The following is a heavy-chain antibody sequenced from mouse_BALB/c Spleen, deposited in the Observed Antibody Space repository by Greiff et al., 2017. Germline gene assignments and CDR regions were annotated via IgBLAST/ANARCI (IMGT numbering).Heavy chain of an antibody. J-gene: IGHJ3*01. CDR3: VRHDGWLAY. V-gene: IGHV10-1*02. CDR2: IRSKSNNYAT. CDR1: GFTFNTYA. D-gene: IGHD2-3*01. Sequence: EVHLVESGGGLVQPKGSLKLSCAASGFTFNTYAMNWVRQAPGKGLEWVARIRSKSNNYATYYADSVKDRFTISRDDSQSMLYLQMNNLKTEDTAMYYCVRHDGWLAYWGQGTLVTVSA.